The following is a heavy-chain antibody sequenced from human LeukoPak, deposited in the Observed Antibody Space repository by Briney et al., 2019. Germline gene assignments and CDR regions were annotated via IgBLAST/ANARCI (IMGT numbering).Heavy chain of an antibody. Sequence: SETLSLTCTVSGGSISSYYWSWIRQPPGKGLEWIGYIYYSGSTNYNPSLKSRVTISVDTSKNQFSLKLSSVIAADTAVYYCARVSSTHYFDYWGQGTLVTVSS. V-gene: IGHV4-59*01. CDR1: GGSISSYY. CDR2: IYYSGST. D-gene: IGHD2/OR15-2a*01. J-gene: IGHJ4*02. CDR3: ARVSSTHYFDY.